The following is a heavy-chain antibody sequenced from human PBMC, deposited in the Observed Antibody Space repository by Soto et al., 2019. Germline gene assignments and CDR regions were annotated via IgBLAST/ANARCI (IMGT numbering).Heavy chain of an antibody. CDR2: ISSGSTI. CDR3: ARVAATQRYYYGMDV. V-gene: IGHV3-11*01. Sequence: GGSLRLSCAASGFTFSDYYMSWIRQAPGKGLEWVSYISSGSTIYYADSVKGRFTISRDNAKNSLYLQMNSLRAEDTAVYYCARVAATQRYYYGMDVWGQGTTVTVSS. D-gene: IGHD2-15*01. CDR1: GFTFSDYY. J-gene: IGHJ6*02.